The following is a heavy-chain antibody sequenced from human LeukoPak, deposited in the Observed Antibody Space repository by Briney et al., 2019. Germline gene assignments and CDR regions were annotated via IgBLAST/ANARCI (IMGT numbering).Heavy chain of an antibody. Sequence: GESLKISCQGSGNSFTTYWIAWVRQMPGKGLEWMGIIYPGDSDTRYNPSFQGQVTISADKSINTAYLQWNSLKASGTATYFCARRRGSLYSFDYWGRGTLVTVPS. D-gene: IGHD3-16*01. J-gene: IGHJ4*02. CDR1: GNSFTTYW. V-gene: IGHV5-51*01. CDR2: IYPGDSDT. CDR3: ARRRGSLYSFDY.